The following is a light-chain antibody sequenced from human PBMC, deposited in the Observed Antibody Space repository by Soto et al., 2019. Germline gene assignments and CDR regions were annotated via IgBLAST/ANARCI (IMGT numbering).Light chain of an antibody. J-gene: IGKJ4*01. CDR3: QQYNKWPLLT. CDR2: GAS. CDR1: QSVSYN. V-gene: IGKV3-15*01. Sequence: EVVMTQSPATLSVSPGERATLSCRASQSVSYNLAWYQQRPGQAPRLLIYGASTRATGITARFSGSGSGTDVTLTISSLQSEDFAVYYCQQYNKWPLLTFGGGNRVDIK.